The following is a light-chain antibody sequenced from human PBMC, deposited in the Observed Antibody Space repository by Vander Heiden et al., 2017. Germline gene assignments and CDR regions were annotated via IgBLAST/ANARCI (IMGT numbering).Light chain of an antibody. V-gene: IGKV3-11*01. CDR3: QQRSNWPPALT. CDR1: QSVSNY. CDR2: DAA. Sequence: DIVLTQSPPTLSLSPGERATLSCRASQSVSNYLAWYQQKPGQAPRLLIYDAANRATGSPARFRGSGSGTDFTLTISSREPEDVAVYYCQQRSNWPPALTFGGGTKVEIK. J-gene: IGKJ4*01.